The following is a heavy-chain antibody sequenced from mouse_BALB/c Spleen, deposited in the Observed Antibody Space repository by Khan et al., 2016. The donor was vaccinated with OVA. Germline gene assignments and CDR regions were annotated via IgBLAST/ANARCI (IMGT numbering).Heavy chain of an antibody. J-gene: IGHJ4*01. CDR2: IWGDGST. CDR1: GFSLTGYG. V-gene: IGHV2-6-7*01. CDR3: AREIYYDDAYYYAMDY. D-gene: IGHD2-4*01. Sequence: QVQLKQSGPGLVAPSQSLSITCTVSGFSLTGYGVNWVRQPPGKGLEWLGMIWGDGSTDYTSALKSRLSISNDNSKSQVFLKMNRLHTDDTARYYCAREIYYDDAYYYAMDYWGQGTSVTVSS.